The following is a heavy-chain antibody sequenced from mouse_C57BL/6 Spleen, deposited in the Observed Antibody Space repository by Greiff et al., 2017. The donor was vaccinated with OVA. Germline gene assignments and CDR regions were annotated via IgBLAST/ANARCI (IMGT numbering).Heavy chain of an antibody. CDR2: ISDGGSYT. V-gene: IGHV5-4*01. CDR1: GFTFSSYA. Sequence: EVQVVESGGGLVKPGGSLKLSCAASGFTFSSYAMSWVRQTPEKRLEWVATISDGGSYTYYPDNVKGRFTISRDNAKNNLYLQMSHLKSEDTAMYYCARGDGYGPFAYWGQGTLVTVSA. CDR3: ARGDGYGPFAY. D-gene: IGHD2-2*01. J-gene: IGHJ3*01.